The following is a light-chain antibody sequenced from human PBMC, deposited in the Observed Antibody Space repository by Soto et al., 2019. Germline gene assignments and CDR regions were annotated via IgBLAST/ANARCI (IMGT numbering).Light chain of an antibody. Sequence: IVLTQSPGTLSFSPGERDTLSCRASQSVSSSFLAWYQQKPGQAPRLLIYGASSRATGIPDRFSGSGSGTDFTLTISRLEPEDFAVYYCHQYGSSPATFGQGSKVDI. CDR1: QSVSSSF. J-gene: IGKJ1*01. CDR3: HQYGSSPAT. V-gene: IGKV3-20*01. CDR2: GAS.